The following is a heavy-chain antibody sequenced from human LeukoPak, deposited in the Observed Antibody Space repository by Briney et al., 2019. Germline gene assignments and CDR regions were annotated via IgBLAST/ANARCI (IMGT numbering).Heavy chain of an antibody. Sequence: TSETLSLTCAAYGGSFSGYYWSWIRQPAGKGLEWIGRIYISGSTNYNPSLKSRVTMSVDTSKNQFSLKLSSVTAADTAVYYCARDRGTWNDDGFDYWGQGTLVTVSS. CDR1: GGSFSGYY. D-gene: IGHD1-1*01. CDR2: IYISGST. CDR3: ARDRGTWNDDGFDY. J-gene: IGHJ4*02. V-gene: IGHV4-4*07.